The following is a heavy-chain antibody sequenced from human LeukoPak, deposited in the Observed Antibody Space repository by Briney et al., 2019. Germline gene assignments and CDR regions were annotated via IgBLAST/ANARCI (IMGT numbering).Heavy chain of an antibody. J-gene: IGHJ4*02. D-gene: IGHD3-10*01. Sequence: ASVKVSCTVSGSTLTKISIDWVRQAPGKGLEWMGSLSPRDGETSHAQKFQGRFNMTAGTSTDTAYMEMSSLDSGGTAVYYCATGAMVYDYWGQGTLVIVSS. V-gene: IGHV1-24*01. CDR3: ATGAMVYDY. CDR2: LSPRDGET. CDR1: GSTLTKIS.